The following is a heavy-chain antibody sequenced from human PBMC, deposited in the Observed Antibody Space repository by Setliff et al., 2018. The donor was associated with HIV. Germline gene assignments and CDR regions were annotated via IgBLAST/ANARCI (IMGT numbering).Heavy chain of an antibody. Sequence: PSETLSLTCTVSNGSISSGTFYWNWIRQPAGKGLEWIGRINTSGSTNYNPSLKSRVTISVDKSQNQFSLKLSSVTAADTAVYYCARPRRVRSRAWYWFDIWGQGTLVTVSS. V-gene: IGHV4-61*02. J-gene: IGHJ5*02. D-gene: IGHD6-19*01. CDR2: INTSGST. CDR3: ARPRRVRSRAWYWFDI. CDR1: NGSISSGTFY.